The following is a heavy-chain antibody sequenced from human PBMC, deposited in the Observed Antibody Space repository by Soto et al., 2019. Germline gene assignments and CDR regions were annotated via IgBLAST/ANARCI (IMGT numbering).Heavy chain of an antibody. CDR2: LWADGSRQ. D-gene: IGHD2-2*03. Sequence: QVQLVESGGGVIQPGKSLRLSCAASGFAFSADAMHWVRQAPGKGLEWVAVLWADGSRQFYLDSVKGRFSISRDNSKNTLYLQMNNLRIDDTAMYFCVRGIGYWVLSENWGQGTLVSVSS. J-gene: IGHJ4*02. CDR1: GFAFSADA. CDR3: VRGIGYWVLSEN. V-gene: IGHV3-33*01.